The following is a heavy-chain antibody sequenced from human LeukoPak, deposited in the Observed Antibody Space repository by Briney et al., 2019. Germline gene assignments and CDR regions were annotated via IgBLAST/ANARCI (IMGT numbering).Heavy chain of an antibody. Sequence: SETLSLTCTVSGGSISSYYWSWIRQPPGKGLEWIGYIYYSGSTNYNPSLKSRVTISVDTSKNQFSLKLSSVTAADTAVYYCARSNYDFWSGYPNWFDPWGQGTLVTVSS. CDR1: GGSISSYY. CDR2: IYYSGST. J-gene: IGHJ5*02. D-gene: IGHD3-3*01. V-gene: IGHV4-59*08. CDR3: ARSNYDFWSGYPNWFDP.